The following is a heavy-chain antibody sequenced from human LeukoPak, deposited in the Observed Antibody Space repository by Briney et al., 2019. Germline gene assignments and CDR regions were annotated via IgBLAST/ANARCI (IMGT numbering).Heavy chain of an antibody. J-gene: IGHJ4*02. CDR2: IYSDNT. D-gene: IGHD4/OR15-4a*01. V-gene: IGHV3-53*01. Sequence: PSETLSLTCTVSGGSISSYYWSWIRQPAGKGLEWVSFIYSDNTHYSDSVKGRFIISRDNSKNTLYLQMNSLRAEDTAVYYCARRAGAYSHPYDYWGQGTLVTVSS. CDR1: GGSISSYY. CDR3: ARRAGAYSHPYDY.